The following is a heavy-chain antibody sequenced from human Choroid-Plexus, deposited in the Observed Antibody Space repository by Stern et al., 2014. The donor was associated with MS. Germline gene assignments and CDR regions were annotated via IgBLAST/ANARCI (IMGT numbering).Heavy chain of an antibody. J-gene: IGHJ4*02. Sequence: EVQLGESGGGLVQPGGSLRLSCIVSGFTLSTYSMNWVRQAPGKGLEWVSYIRSSSSIRKYADSVKGRFTISRDNGKNSLYLQMNSLRDEDTAIYYCARVYTSGNSWGQGTLVTVSS. CDR2: IRSSSSIR. CDR3: ARVYTSGNS. D-gene: IGHD6-25*01. V-gene: IGHV3-48*02. CDR1: GFTLSTYS.